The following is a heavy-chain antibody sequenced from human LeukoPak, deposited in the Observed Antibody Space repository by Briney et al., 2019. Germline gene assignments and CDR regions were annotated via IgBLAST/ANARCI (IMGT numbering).Heavy chain of an antibody. CDR1: GDFSSDYY. D-gene: IGHD1-26*01. CDR3: ARGRLIVGPSVYYFEN. CDR2: KYYRGGT. Sequence: SETLSLTCTVSGDFSSDYYWSWIRQPPGKGLEWIGYKYYRGGTNYNPALERRVTISGDTSKNEFYLRLTSVTAADTAVYYCARGRLIVGPSVYYFENWGQGTLVTVSS. V-gene: IGHV4-59*08. J-gene: IGHJ4*02.